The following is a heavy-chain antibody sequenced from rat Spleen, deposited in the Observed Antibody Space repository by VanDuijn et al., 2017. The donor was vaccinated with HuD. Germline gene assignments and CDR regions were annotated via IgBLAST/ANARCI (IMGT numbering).Heavy chain of an antibody. CDR3: TTGERGFAY. J-gene: IGHJ3*01. Sequence: EVQLVESDGGLVQPGRSLKLSCAVSGITFSDYYMAWVRQAPTKGLEWVTTISHDGGNTYYRDSVKGRFTVSRDNAKSTLYLQMDSLRSEDTATYYCTTGERGFAYWGQGTLVTVSS. V-gene: IGHV5-20*01. CDR2: ISHDGGNT. CDR1: GITFSDYY.